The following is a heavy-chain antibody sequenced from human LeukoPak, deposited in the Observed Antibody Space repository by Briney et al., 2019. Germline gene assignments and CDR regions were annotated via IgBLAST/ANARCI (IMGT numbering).Heavy chain of an antibody. D-gene: IGHD5-18*01. CDR1: GGSMTNYY. Sequence: PSETLSLTCTVSGGSMTNYYWTWIRQPPGEGREWLAYIYYYGSTNYNPSLESRLTLTVDTSKNQFSLKLSSVTAADTAVYYCAREGAGSYGFRYIDVWGKGTTVTVS. V-gene: IGHV4-59*01. CDR2: IYYYGST. J-gene: IGHJ6*03. CDR3: AREGAGSYGFRYIDV.